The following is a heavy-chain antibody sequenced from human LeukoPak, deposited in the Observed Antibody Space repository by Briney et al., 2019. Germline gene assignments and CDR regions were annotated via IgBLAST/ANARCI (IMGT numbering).Heavy chain of an antibody. D-gene: IGHD2-15*01. Sequence: GGSLRLSCAASGFTFSSYAMSWVRQAPGKGLEWVSAISGCGGSTYYADSVKGRFTISRDNSKNTLYLQMNSLRAEDTAVYYCAKAGLYCSGGSCYDWFDPWGQGTLVTVSS. CDR1: GFTFSSYA. V-gene: IGHV3-23*01. J-gene: IGHJ5*02. CDR3: AKAGLYCSGGSCYDWFDP. CDR2: ISGCGGST.